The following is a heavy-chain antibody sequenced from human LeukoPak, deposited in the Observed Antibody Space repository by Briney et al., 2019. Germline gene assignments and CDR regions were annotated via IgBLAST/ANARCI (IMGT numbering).Heavy chain of an antibody. D-gene: IGHD2-15*01. J-gene: IGHJ6*03. CDR1: GGSVTSSAYY. CDR3: ARSLGTEDVARPIWYYMDV. CDR2: MYHTGTT. Sequence: PSETLSLTCSASGGSVTSSAYYWSWIRQPAGKGLEWIGYMYHTGTTYYNPSLKSRVTISMDRSRNQFSLKLSSLTAADTAVYYCARSLGTEDVARPIWYYMDVWGMGTTVSVSS. V-gene: IGHV4-30-2*01.